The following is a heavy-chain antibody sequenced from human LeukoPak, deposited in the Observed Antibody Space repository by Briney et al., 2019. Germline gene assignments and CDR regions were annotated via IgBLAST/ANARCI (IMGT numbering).Heavy chain of an antibody. J-gene: IGHJ5*02. CDR3: ARHITIFGVVMSDWFDP. D-gene: IGHD3-3*01. CDR2: IYYSGST. Sequence: SETLSLTRTVSGGSISSSSYYWGWIRQPPGKGLEWIGSIYYSGSTYYNPSLKSRVTISVDTSKNQFSLKLSSVTAADTAVYYCARHITIFGVVMSDWFDPWGQGTLVTVSS. V-gene: IGHV4-39*01. CDR1: GGSISSSSYY.